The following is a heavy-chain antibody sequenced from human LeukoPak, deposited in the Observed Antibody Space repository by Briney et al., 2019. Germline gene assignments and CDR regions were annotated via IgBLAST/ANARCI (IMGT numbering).Heavy chain of an antibody. CDR3: ARSTLTIFGVVIYYFDY. V-gene: IGHV4-39*07. Sequence: SETLSLTCTVSGGSISSSGYYWGWIRQPPGKGLEWIGSIYYSGYTYYNPSLKSRVTISVDTSKNQFSLKLCSVTAADTAVYYCARSTLTIFGVVIYYFDYWGQGTLVTVPS. D-gene: IGHD3-3*01. CDR1: GGSISSSGYY. CDR2: IYYSGYT. J-gene: IGHJ4*02.